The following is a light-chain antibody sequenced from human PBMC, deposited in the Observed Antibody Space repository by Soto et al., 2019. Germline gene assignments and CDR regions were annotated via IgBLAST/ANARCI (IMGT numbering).Light chain of an antibody. Sequence: EVVLTQSPATLSLSPGERATLSCRASENVRTFVDWYQQKPGQAPRRLIYGASNRATGIPARFSGSGSGTDFTLTISNLEPEDFAVYYCQQNSHWPPWTFGQGTRVEIQ. V-gene: IGKV3-11*01. CDR3: QQNSHWPPWT. J-gene: IGKJ1*01. CDR1: ENVRTF. CDR2: GAS.